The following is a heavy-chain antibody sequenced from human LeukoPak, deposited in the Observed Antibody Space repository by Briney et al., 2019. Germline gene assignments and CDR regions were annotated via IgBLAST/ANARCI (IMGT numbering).Heavy chain of an antibody. CDR3: ARDPLVLDGLDI. V-gene: IGHV3-53*01. CDR1: GFSVSSYY. D-gene: IGHD3-10*01. CDR2: IYSGGST. Sequence: PGGSLRLSCAASGFSVSSYYMSWVRQAPGKGLEWVSLIYSGGSTYYADPVRGRFTISRDNSKNTLYLQMNSLRGEDTAVYYCARDPLVLDGLDIWGQGTMVTVSS. J-gene: IGHJ3*02.